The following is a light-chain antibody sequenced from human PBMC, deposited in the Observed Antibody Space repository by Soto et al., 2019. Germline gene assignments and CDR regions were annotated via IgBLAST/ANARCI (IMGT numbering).Light chain of an antibody. J-gene: IGKJ5*01. CDR3: LQDHGDSWT. CDR1: RDVGSD. Sequence: QMTQSPSSLSASVGEKIIITCRASRDVGSDVSWYQQKPGQAPKLLIYAASNLYTGVPSRFSGSRSGTEFTLTISSLQPEDFASYYCLQDHGDSWTFGQGTRLEIK. CDR2: AAS. V-gene: IGKV1-6*01.